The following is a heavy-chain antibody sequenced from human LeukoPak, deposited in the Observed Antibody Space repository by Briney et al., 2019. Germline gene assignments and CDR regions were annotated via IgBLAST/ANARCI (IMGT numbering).Heavy chain of an antibody. J-gene: IGHJ4*02. CDR3: ARYCGSENYCISY. D-gene: IGHD3-10*01. CDR2: INHSGAI. CDR1: GASFSANH. V-gene: IGHV4-34*01. Sequence: SETLSLTCAVYGASFSANHWIWIRQPPGKGLEWIGEINHSGAITYKPSLKSRLTISSDTSKNQFSLKLSSVTAADTAVYYCARYCGSENYCISYWGQGTLVTVSS.